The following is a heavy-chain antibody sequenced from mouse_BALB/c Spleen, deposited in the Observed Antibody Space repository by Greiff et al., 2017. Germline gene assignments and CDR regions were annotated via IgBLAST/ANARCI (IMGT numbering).Heavy chain of an antibody. Sequence: QVQLQQSGPELVKPGASVKMSCKASGYTFTSYYIHWVKQRPGQGLEWIGWIYPGDGSTKYNEKFKGKTTLTADKSSSTAYMLLSSLTSEDSAVYFCAGEGSPGLDMDVWGEGTTVTVSS. CDR2: IYPGDGST. V-gene: IGHV1S56*01. CDR3: AGEGSPGLDMDV. J-gene: IGHJ4*01. D-gene: IGHD3-3*01. CDR1: GYTFTSYY.